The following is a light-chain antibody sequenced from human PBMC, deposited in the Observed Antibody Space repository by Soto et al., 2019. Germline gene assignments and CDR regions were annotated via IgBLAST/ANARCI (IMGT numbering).Light chain of an antibody. J-gene: IGKJ4*01. Sequence: EIVLTQSPATLSLSPGERATLSCRASQSVNTYLAWYQQKPGQPPRLLIYTTSNRATGIPARFSGSGSGTDFTLTISSLEPEDFAVYYCQQRSNWHLTFGGGTKVEVK. CDR2: TTS. CDR1: QSVNTY. CDR3: QQRSNWHLT. V-gene: IGKV3D-11*02.